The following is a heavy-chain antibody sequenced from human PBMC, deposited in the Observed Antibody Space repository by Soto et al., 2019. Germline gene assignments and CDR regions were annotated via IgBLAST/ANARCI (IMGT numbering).Heavy chain of an antibody. Sequence: SETLSLTCTVSGGSISNGNYYWTWIRQLPGKGLEWIGRIYPTGSTTYNPSLKSRLTMSVDTSKNQFSLRLTSMTAADTAVYYCATGRSEVVPGAMDTWGQGTLVTVS. CDR2: IYPTGST. CDR1: GGSISNGNYY. D-gene: IGHD2-2*01. CDR3: ATGRSEVVPGAMDT. J-gene: IGHJ5*02. V-gene: IGHV4-61*01.